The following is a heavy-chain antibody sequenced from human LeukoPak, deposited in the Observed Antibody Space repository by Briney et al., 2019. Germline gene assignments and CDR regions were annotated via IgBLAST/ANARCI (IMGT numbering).Heavy chain of an antibody. CDR2: IYSSGNT. CDR3: ARGGYYDSSGYYLDY. CDR1: GASITSSNYY. J-gene: IGHJ4*02. D-gene: IGHD3-22*01. V-gene: IGHV4-39*07. Sequence: SETLSLTCAVSGASITSSNYYWGWVRQSPGKGLEWIGNIYSSGNTYYNASLKSRVTMYIDTSKNQFSLKLSSVTAADTAVYYCARGGYYDSSGYYLDYWGQGTLVTVSS.